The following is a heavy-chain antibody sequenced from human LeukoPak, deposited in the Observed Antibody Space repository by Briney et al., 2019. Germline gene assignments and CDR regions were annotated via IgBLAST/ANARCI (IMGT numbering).Heavy chain of an antibody. J-gene: IGHJ5*02. CDR2: IRSKTDGGTT. Sequence: SGGSLRLSCAVSGFTFSGTWMSWVRQAPGKGLEWVGLIRSKTDGGTTDYAAPVKGRFIISGDDSKNTLFLQMNSLITEDTAVYYCTPTDGPWGQGTLVTVSS. CDR1: GFTFSGTW. CDR3: TPTDGP. V-gene: IGHV3-15*01.